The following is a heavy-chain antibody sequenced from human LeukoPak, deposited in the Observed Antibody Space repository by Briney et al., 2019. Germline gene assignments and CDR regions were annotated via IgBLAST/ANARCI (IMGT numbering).Heavy chain of an antibody. CDR2: VYNSGSI. V-gene: IGHV4-59*01. J-gene: IGHJ4*02. Sequence: SETLSLTCTVSGASISSYYWTWIRQPPGKGLEWIGYVYNSGSIRYNPSLRGRVTISVDTSKNQLSLKLSSVTAADTAVYYCARSWGAGTTVVWGQGTLVTVSP. D-gene: IGHD1-7*01. CDR3: ARSWGAGTTVV. CDR1: GASISSYY.